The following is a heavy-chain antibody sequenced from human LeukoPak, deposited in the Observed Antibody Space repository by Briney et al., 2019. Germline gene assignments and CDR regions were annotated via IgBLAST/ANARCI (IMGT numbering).Heavy chain of an antibody. CDR2: IYPGDSDT. J-gene: IGHJ4*02. V-gene: IGHV5-51*01. Sequence: GESLNISCRGSGYRFTNYWIGWVRQMPEEGLEGMGIIYPGDSDTRYSPSFQAQVTISADKSISTAYLQWSSLKASDTAMYYCARQLDYGFEYWGQGTLVTVSS. CDR3: ARQLDYGFEY. CDR1: GYRFTNYW. D-gene: IGHD4-17*01.